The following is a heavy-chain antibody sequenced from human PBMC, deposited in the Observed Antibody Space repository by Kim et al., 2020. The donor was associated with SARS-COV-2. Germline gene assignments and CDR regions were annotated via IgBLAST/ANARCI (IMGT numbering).Heavy chain of an antibody. CDR3: ARGHPYSDSYWDAFDI. CDR2: IRSKSNSYET. D-gene: IGHD1-26*01. J-gene: IGHJ3*02. Sequence: GGSLRLSCAASGLTLSGSAVHWVRQATGTGLEWVGRIRSKSNSYETTYVASVEGRFTISRDDSKNTAYLQMNSRKTEDTAVYYCARGHPYSDSYWDAFDIWRQGTMVTVAS. V-gene: IGHV3-73*01. CDR1: GLTLSGSA.